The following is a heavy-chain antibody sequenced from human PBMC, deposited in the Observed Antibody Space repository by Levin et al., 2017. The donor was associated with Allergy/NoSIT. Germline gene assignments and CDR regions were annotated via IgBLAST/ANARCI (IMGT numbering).Heavy chain of an antibody. CDR2: ISYDGSNK. CDR3: AKDATGYSSSWYGGEYYYYYGMDV. Sequence: GESLKISCAASGFTFSSYGMHWVRQAPGKGLEWVAVISYDGSNKYYADSVKGRFTISRDNSKNTLYLEMNGLRAEDTAVYYCAKDATGYSSSWYGGEYYYYYGMDVWGQGTTVAVSS. D-gene: IGHD6-13*01. CDR1: GFTFSSYG. V-gene: IGHV3-30*18. J-gene: IGHJ6*02.